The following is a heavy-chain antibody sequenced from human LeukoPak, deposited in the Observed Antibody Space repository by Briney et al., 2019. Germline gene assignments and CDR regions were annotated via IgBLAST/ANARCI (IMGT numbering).Heavy chain of an antibody. Sequence: PGGSLRLSCEFSGIIYSTYAMNWVSQAPGKGLEWISDISGSSSGSTSIIHYADSVKGRFTISRDNAKNSLHLQMDSLSAEDTAVYYCARDFWSGYYTEDWGQGALVIVSS. V-gene: IGHV3-48*04. CDR2: ISGSSSGSTSII. CDR1: GIIYSTYA. D-gene: IGHD3-3*01. J-gene: IGHJ4*02. CDR3: ARDFWSGYYTED.